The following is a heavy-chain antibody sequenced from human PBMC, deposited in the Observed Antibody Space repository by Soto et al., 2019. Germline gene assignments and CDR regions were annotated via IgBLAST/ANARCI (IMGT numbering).Heavy chain of an antibody. V-gene: IGHV1-2*04. D-gene: IGHD5-18*01. CDR1: GYTFTGYY. Sequence: ASVKVSCKASGYTFTGYYMHWVRQAPGQGLEWMGWINPNSGGTNYAQKFQGWVTMTRDTSISTAYMELSRLRSDDTAVYYCARSDTKRGGYSYGHTYYYYGMDGWGQGSRVT. CDR3: ARSDTKRGGYSYGHTYYYYGMDG. J-gene: IGHJ6*01. CDR2: INPNSGGT.